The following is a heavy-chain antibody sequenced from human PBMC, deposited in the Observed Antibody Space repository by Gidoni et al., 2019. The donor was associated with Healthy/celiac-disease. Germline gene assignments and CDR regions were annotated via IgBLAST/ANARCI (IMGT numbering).Heavy chain of an antibody. V-gene: IGHV1-18*01. CDR2: VRSHHGNT. D-gene: IGHD1-26*01. J-gene: IGHJ2*01. CDR3: AITSGSWYFDF. Sequence: QVQLVQSGAEVKKPGASVKVSCKASDYTFPSYGISWVRQAPGQGLEWIGWVRSHHGNTNYAQNLQDRGTMTIDTSTSTAYMELTSLIFYDTAVYYWAITSGSWYFDFWGRGTLVTVSS. CDR1: DYTFPSYG.